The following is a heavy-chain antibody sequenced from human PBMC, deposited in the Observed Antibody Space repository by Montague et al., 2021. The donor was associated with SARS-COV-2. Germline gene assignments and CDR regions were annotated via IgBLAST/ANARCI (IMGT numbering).Heavy chain of an antibody. V-gene: IGHV4-31*03. Sequence: TLSLTCTVSGGSISSGGYYWSRIRQHPGKGLEWIGYIYYSGSTYYXPSLKSRVTISVDTSKNQFSLKLSSVTAADTAVYYCARVHIVVVTAMRYFDFWGRGTLVTVSS. CDR1: GGSISSGGYY. CDR3: ARVHIVVVTAMRYFDF. D-gene: IGHD2-21*02. J-gene: IGHJ2*01. CDR2: IYYSGST.